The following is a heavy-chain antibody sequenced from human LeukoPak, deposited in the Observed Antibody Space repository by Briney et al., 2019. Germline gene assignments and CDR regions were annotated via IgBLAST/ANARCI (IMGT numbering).Heavy chain of an antibody. CDR1: GGSISSYY. D-gene: IGHD1-26*01. CDR2: IYYSGSI. J-gene: IGHJ4*02. Sequence: SETLSLTSTVSGGSISSYYWSWIRQPPGKGLEWIGYIYYSGSINYNPSLKSRVTISVDTSKNQFSPKLRSVTAADTAVYYCARYSGSYSGFDYWGQGTLVTVSS. CDR3: ARYSGSYSGFDY. V-gene: IGHV4-59*08.